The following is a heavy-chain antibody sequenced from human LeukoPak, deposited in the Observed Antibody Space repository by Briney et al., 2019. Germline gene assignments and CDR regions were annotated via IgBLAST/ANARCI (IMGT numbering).Heavy chain of an antibody. V-gene: IGHV3-7*03. J-gene: IGHJ4*02. D-gene: IGHD3-10*01. CDR3: ARRYGSGSYYNSYYFDY. CDR1: GFTFSESW. Sequence: GGSLRLSCVVSGFTFSESWMSWVRQAPGKGLGWVASLNLDGSDKYYVDSVKGRFTISRDNAKNSLYLQMNSLRAEDTAVYYCARRYGSGSYYNSYYFDYWGQGTLVTVSS. CDR2: LNLDGSDK.